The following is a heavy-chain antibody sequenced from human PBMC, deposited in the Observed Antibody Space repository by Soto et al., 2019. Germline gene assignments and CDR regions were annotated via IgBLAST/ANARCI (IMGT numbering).Heavy chain of an antibody. V-gene: IGHV1-2*02. CDR2: INPNSGGT. CDR1: GYTFTGYY. Sequence: GASVKVSCKASGYTFTGYYMHWVRQAPGQGLEWMGWINPNSGGTNYAQKFQGRVTMTRDTSISTAYMELSRLRSDDTAVYYCARPGVGQQWLVTRGPFDYWGQGTLVTVSS. D-gene: IGHD6-19*01. J-gene: IGHJ4*02. CDR3: ARPGVGQQWLVTRGPFDY.